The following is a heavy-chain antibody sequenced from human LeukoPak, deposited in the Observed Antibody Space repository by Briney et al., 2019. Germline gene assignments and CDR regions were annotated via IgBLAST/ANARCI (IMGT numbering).Heavy chain of an antibody. CDR3: AKDWVRGDPHSYDY. V-gene: IGHV3-48*01. CDR2: ISSSSSTI. Sequence: GGSLRLSCAASGFTFSSYSMNWVRQAPGKGLEWVSYISSSSSTIYYADSVKGRFTISRDNAKNSLYLQMNSLRAEDTAVYYCAKDWVRGDPHSYDYWGQGTLVTVSS. J-gene: IGHJ4*02. D-gene: IGHD4-17*01. CDR1: GFTFSSYS.